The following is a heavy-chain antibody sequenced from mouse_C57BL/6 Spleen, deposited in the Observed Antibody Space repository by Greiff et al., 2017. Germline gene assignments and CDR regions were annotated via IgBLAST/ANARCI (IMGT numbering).Heavy chain of an antibody. CDR1: GYTFTDYE. D-gene: IGHD1-1*01. Sequence: QVQLQQSGAELVRPGASVTLSCKASGYTFTDYEMHWVKQTPVHGLEWIGAIDPETGGTAYNQKFKGKAILTADKSSSTAYMELRSLTSEDSAVYYCTRHYYYGSSNWYFDVWGTGTTVTVSS. V-gene: IGHV1-15*01. J-gene: IGHJ1*03. CDR3: TRHYYYGSSNWYFDV. CDR2: IDPETGGT.